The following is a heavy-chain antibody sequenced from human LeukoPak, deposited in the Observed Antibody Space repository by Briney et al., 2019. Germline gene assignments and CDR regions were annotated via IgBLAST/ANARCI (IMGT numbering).Heavy chain of an antibody. D-gene: IGHD3-22*01. V-gene: IGHV4-59*08. CDR1: GGSISRYY. J-gene: IGHJ4*02. CDR3: ARGDTSGYVN. CDR2: IYYSGST. Sequence: SETLSLTCTVSGGSISRYYWSWIRQPPGKGLEWIGYIYYSGSTNYNPSLKSRVTISVDTSKNQFSLKLSSVTAADTAVYYCARGDTSGYVNWGQGTLVTVSS.